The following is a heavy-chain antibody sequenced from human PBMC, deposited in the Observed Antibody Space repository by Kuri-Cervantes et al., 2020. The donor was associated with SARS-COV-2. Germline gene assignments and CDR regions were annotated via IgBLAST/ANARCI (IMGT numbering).Heavy chain of an antibody. J-gene: IGHJ4*02. CDR1: GFIFSSYA. Sequence: CAASGFIFSSYAMHWIRQAPGKGLQYVSGISSDGGSKHYADSVKGRFTISRDNSKNTLYLQMNSLRAEDTAVYYCANSLLLSLDYWGQGTLVTVSS. CDR3: ANSLLLSLDY. CDR2: ISSDGGSK. D-gene: IGHD1-26*01. V-gene: IGHV3-64*04.